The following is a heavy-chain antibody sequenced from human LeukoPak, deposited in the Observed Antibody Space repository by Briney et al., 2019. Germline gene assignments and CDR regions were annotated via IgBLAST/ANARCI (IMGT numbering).Heavy chain of an antibody. Sequence: GGSLRLSCAASGFTFGNDAMSWVRQAPGKGLEWVSTISVSGDGTHYADSVKGRFTISRDDSKNTLNLHMNSLRAEDTAVYYCAKDTSIGKYCTSGVCSPFDYWGQGTLVTVSS. CDR2: ISVSGDGT. J-gene: IGHJ4*02. D-gene: IGHD2-8*01. CDR3: AKDTSIGKYCTSGVCSPFDY. CDR1: GFTFGNDA. V-gene: IGHV3-23*01.